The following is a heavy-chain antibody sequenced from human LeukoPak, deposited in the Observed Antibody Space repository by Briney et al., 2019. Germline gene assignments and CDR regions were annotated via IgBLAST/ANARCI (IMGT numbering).Heavy chain of an antibody. D-gene: IGHD3-9*01. V-gene: IGHV3-23*01. CDR3: ARADIWSHYMDV. Sequence: GGSLRLSCAASGFTFSSYAMSWVRQAPGKGLEWVSAISGSGGSTYYADSVKGRFTISRDNSKNTLSLQMSSLRADDTAIYYCARADIWSHYMDVWGKGTTVTVSS. J-gene: IGHJ6*03. CDR2: ISGSGGST. CDR1: GFTFSSYA.